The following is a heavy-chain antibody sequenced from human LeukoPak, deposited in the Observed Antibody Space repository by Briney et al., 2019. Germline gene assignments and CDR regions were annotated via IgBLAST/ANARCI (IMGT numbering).Heavy chain of an antibody. CDR3: ARSYYYGSGSPETGY. V-gene: IGHV3-74*01. Sequence: PGGSLRLSCAASGFTFSSYAMHWVRQAPGKGLVWVSRINSDGSSTSYADSVKGRFTISRDNAKNTLYLQMDSLRAEDTAVYYCARSYYYGSGSPETGYWGQGTLVTVSS. D-gene: IGHD3-10*01. CDR1: GFTFSSYA. CDR2: INSDGSST. J-gene: IGHJ4*02.